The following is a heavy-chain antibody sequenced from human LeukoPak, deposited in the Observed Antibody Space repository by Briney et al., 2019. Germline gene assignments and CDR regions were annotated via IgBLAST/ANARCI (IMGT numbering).Heavy chain of an antibody. CDR2: ISAYNGNT. V-gene: IGHV1-18*04. D-gene: IGHD3-16*01. J-gene: IGHJ4*02. CDR3: ARDRGALPLTTFFDY. CDR1: GYTFSMYG. Sequence: WASVKVSCKASGYTFSMYGVSWVRQAPGQGLGWMGWISAYNGNTNYVQRLQGRVTMATDTSTSTAYMELRSLRSDDTAVYYCARDRGALPLTTFFDYWGQGTLVTVSS.